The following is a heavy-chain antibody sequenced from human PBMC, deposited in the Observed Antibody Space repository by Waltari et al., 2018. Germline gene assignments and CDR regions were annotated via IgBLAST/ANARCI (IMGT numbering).Heavy chain of an antibody. D-gene: IGHD4-17*01. V-gene: IGHV4-59*11. CDR2: IYDSGST. Sequence: QVQLQESGPGLVKPSETLSLTCTVSGGSISSHYWSWIRQPPGKGLEWIGYIYDSGSTNYNPSLKSRVTISVDTSKNQFSLKLSSVTAADTAVYYCARDTTVTTGAKYYYYYGMDVWGQGTTVTVSS. CDR1: GGSISSHY. J-gene: IGHJ6*02. CDR3: ARDTTVTTGAKYYYYYGMDV.